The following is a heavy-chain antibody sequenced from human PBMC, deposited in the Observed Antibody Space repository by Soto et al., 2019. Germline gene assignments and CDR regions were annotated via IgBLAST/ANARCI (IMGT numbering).Heavy chain of an antibody. V-gene: IGHV4-34*01. J-gene: IGHJ4*02. CDR2: INHSGST. D-gene: IGHD3-10*01. Sequence: QVQLQQWGAGLLKPSETLSLTCAVYGGSFSGYYWSWIRQPPGKGLEWIGEINHSGSTNYNPSLKRRVTISVDTSKNQFSLKLSSVTAADTAVYYCARGGGYYGSGSYVDYWGQGTLVTVSS. CDR3: ARGGGYYGSGSYVDY. CDR1: GGSFSGYY.